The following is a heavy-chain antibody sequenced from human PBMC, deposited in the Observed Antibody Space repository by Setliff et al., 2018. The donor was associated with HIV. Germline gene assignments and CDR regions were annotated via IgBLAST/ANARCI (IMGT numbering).Heavy chain of an antibody. Sequence: GASVKVSCKASGGTFSSYAISWVRQAPGQGLEWMGGIIPILGIANYAQKFQGRVTITADKSTSTAYMELSSLRSEDTAVYYCARDLRTIVWYTSSWYEDWFDPWGQGTLVTVSS. D-gene: IGHD6-13*01. CDR3: ARDLRTIVWYTSSWYEDWFDP. CDR1: GGTFSSYA. J-gene: IGHJ5*02. CDR2: IIPILGIA. V-gene: IGHV1-69*10.